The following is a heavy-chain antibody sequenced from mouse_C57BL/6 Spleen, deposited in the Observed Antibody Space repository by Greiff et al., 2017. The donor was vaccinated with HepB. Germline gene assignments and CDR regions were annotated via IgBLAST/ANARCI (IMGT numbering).Heavy chain of an antibody. CDR1: GYAFTNYL. D-gene: IGHD1-1*01. J-gene: IGHJ4*01. CDR2: INPGSGGT. Sequence: VQLQQSGAELVRPGTSVKVSCKASGYAFTNYLIEWVKQRPGQGLEWIGVINPGSGGTNYNEKFKGKATLTADKSSSTAYMQLISLTSEDSAVYFCASRYGSSPRAMDYWGQGTSVTVSS. V-gene: IGHV1-54*01. CDR3: ASRYGSSPRAMDY.